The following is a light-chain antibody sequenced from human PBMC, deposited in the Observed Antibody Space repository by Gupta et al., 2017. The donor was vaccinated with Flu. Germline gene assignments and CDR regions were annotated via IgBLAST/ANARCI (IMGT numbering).Light chain of an antibody. V-gene: IGKV1-5*03. CDR3: QHYYGYVWT. CDR2: RAS. CDR1: QTIDNW. J-gene: IGKJ1*01. Sequence: DIHVTQSPSILSASVGDRVTITCRASQTIDNWLAWYQQKPGKAPKLLIYRASGLEGGVPSRSGGVGSGTEYTLTISSLQPDDVATYYCQHYYGYVWTFGQGTKVELK.